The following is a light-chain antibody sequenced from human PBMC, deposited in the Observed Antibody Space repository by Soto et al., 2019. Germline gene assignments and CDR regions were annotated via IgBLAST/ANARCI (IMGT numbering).Light chain of an antibody. CDR2: DAS. CDR1: LSVSSY. J-gene: IGKJ5*01. V-gene: IGKV3-11*01. CDR3: QQRQYWPPIT. Sequence: ECVVTQSPRSLSLSXLXRAXLXXXTSLSVSSYLAWYQQKPGQAPRLLIYDASNRATGIPARFTGSGSGTDFNLTISTLEPEDFAVYYCQQRQYWPPITSGQGTRLEIK.